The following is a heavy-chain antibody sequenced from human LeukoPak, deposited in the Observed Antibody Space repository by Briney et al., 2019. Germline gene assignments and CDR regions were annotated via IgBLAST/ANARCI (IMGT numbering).Heavy chain of an antibody. V-gene: IGHV1-18*01. Sequence: ASVKVSCKASGYTFTSYGISWVRQAPGQGLEWMGWISAYNGNTNYAQKLQGRVTMTTDTSTSTAYMELRSLRSDDTAVYYCARDPDGSGSYYNVLIGDYWGQGTLVTVSS. D-gene: IGHD3-10*01. CDR3: ARDPDGSGSYYNVLIGDY. CDR2: ISAYNGNT. J-gene: IGHJ4*02. CDR1: GYTFTSYG.